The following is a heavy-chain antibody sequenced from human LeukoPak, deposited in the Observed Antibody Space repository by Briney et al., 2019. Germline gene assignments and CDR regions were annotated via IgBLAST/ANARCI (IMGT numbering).Heavy chain of an antibody. CDR3: TRDNWDYLYYFDY. CDR1: GFTFGDYA. J-gene: IGHJ4*02. V-gene: IGHV3-49*04. Sequence: PGGSLRLSCTTSGFTFGDYAMSWVRQAPGKGLEWVGFIRSKASGGTTEYAASVRGRFTISRDDSKSIAYLQMNSLKTEDTAVYYCTRDNWDYLYYFDYWGQGTLVTVSS. CDR2: IRSKASGGTT. D-gene: IGHD1-7*01.